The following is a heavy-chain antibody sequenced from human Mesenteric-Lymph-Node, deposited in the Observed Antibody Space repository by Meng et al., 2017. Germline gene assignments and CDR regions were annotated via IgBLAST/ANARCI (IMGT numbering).Heavy chain of an antibody. J-gene: IGHJ4*02. Sequence: GGSLRLSCAASGFTVTSNHMTWVRQAPGKGLEWVSVIYTPGTTYYAESVKGRFTITRDTSKNTLYLQMNTLRPEDTAVYYCARGGSGSSYNWGQGTLVTVSS. V-gene: IGHV3-53*05. CDR3: ARGGSGSSYN. D-gene: IGHD3-10*01. CDR2: IYTPGTT. CDR1: GFTVTSNH.